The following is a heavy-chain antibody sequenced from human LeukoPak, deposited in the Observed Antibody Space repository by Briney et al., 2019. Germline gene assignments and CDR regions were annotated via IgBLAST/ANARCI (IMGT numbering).Heavy chain of an antibody. J-gene: IGHJ3*02. CDR1: GFTFSSYW. V-gene: IGHV3-74*01. D-gene: IGHD3-22*01. CDR3: AKDAKPYYYDSSGYYYAGAFDI. Sequence: GGSLRLSCAAPGFTFSSYWMHWVRQAPGKGLVWVSRINSDESSTSYADSVKGRFTVSRDNAKNTLYLQMNSLRAEDTAVYYCAKDAKPYYYDSSGYYYAGAFDIWGQGTMVTVSS. CDR2: INSDESST.